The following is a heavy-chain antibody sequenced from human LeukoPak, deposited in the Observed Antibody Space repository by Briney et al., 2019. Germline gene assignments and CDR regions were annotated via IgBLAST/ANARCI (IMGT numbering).Heavy chain of an antibody. J-gene: IGHJ4*02. CDR2: ISGSGGST. CDR1: GFTFSSYA. D-gene: IGHD2-8*01. CDR3: ATTPLMDCTDGVCYHFDY. Sequence: GGSLRLSCAASGFTFSSYAMTWVRQAPGNGLEWVSAISGSGGSTYYVDSVKGRFTISRDNSKSTLYLQVNSLRAEDTAVYYCATTPLMDCTDGVCYHFDYWGQGTLVTVSS. V-gene: IGHV3-23*01.